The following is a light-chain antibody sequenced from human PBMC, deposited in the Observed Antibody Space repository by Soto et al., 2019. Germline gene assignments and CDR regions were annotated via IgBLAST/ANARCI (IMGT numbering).Light chain of an antibody. J-gene: IGLJ2*01. CDR3: CSYAGSRVV. Sequence: HSALTQPRSVSGSPGQSVTISCTGTSSDVGGYNSVSWYQHHPGKAPKLMIYDVTKRPSGVPDRFSGSKSGNTASLTISGRQAEDEADYYCCSYAGSRVVFGGGTKLTVL. CDR1: SSDVGGYNS. V-gene: IGLV2-11*01. CDR2: DVT.